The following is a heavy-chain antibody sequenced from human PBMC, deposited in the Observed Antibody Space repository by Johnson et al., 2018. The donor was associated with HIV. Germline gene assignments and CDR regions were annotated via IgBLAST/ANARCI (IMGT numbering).Heavy chain of an antibody. CDR2: IYSGGST. J-gene: IGHJ3*02. Sequence: DVQLVESGGGLVKPGGSLRLSCTASGFSFGDYYMGWIRQAPGKGLEWVSVIYSGGSTYYADSVKGRFTISRDNSKNTLYLQMNSLRAGDTAVYYCARDREYAFDIWGQGTMVTVSS. CDR3: ARDREYAFDI. V-gene: IGHV3-66*01. CDR1: GFSFGDYY.